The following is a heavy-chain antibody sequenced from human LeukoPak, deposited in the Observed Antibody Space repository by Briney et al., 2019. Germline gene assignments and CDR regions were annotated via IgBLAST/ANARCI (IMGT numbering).Heavy chain of an antibody. Sequence: GGSLRLSSAASGLAFSSNWMHWVRHAPGQGLVRVSRIKGDGISTNYADSVKGRFTISRDNSKNTLYLQMNSLRAEDTAVYYCANDDPSYYDFWSGYYTFDYWGQGTLVTVSS. D-gene: IGHD3-3*01. CDR2: IKGDGIST. V-gene: IGHV3-74*01. CDR3: ANDDPSYYDFWSGYYTFDY. J-gene: IGHJ4*02. CDR1: GLAFSSNW.